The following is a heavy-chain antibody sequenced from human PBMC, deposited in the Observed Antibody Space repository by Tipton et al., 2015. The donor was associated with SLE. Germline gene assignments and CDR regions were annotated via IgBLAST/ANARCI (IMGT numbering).Heavy chain of an antibody. CDR1: GYTFTSYG. Sequence: QLVQSGAEVKKPGASVKVSCKASGYTFTSYGISWVRQAPGQGLEWMGWISAYNGNTKYVQKFQGRVTMTIDTSTTTAYMELRSLRSDDTAVYYCARDARGSSHFDYWGQGTLVTVSS. V-gene: IGHV1-18*01. J-gene: IGHJ4*02. CDR2: ISAYNGNT. CDR3: ARDARGSSHFDY. D-gene: IGHD2-15*01.